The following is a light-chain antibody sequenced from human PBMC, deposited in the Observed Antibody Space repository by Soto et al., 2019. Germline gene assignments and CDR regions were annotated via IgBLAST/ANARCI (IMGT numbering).Light chain of an antibody. CDR2: AAS. J-gene: IGKJ1*01. CDR1: QDITSY. CDR3: QQSYTTPWT. V-gene: IGKV1-39*01. Sequence: DIQMTQSPSSLSASVGDRVTITCRASQDITSYLNWYQQKPKKAPELLIYAASTLQSGATSRLSGSESGTEYTLTISSLQPEDFAIYYCQQSYTTPWTFGQGTRVEFK.